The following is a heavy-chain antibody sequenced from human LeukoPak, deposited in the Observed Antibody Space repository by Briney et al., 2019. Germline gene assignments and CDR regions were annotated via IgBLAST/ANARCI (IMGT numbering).Heavy chain of an antibody. J-gene: IGHJ1*01. Sequence: SETLSLTCAVSGGSISNWWSWVGRHPGKGLACQSGRTNYNPSLKNRVFISVDNSKNQFSLNLRSVTAADTAVYYCARHMEMTCTRGFPYWCQGTLVTVSS. D-gene: IGHD5-24*01. CDR1: GGSISNW. V-gene: IGHV4-4*02. CDR3: ARHMEMTCTRGFPY. CDR2: QSGRT.